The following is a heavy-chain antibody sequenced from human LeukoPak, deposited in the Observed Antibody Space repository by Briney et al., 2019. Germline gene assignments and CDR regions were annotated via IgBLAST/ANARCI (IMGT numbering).Heavy chain of an antibody. Sequence: GGSLRLSCAASGFTFSSYGMSWGRQAPGKGLEWVSAISGSGGSTYYADSVKGRFTISRDNSKNTLYLQMNSLRAEDTAVYYCAKDLYDSSGYYYIATAFDIWGQGTMVTVSS. J-gene: IGHJ3*02. V-gene: IGHV3-23*01. CDR2: ISGSGGST. D-gene: IGHD3-22*01. CDR3: AKDLYDSSGYYYIATAFDI. CDR1: GFTFSSYG.